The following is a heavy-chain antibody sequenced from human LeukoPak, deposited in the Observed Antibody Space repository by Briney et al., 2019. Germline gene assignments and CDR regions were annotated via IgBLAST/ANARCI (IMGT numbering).Heavy chain of an antibody. V-gene: IGHV3-48*01. CDR1: GFTFSSYA. CDR3: SLLAVASPQDY. Sequence: GGSLRLSCAASGFTFSSYAMSWVRQAPGKGLEWVSDISSSGSTMYYADSVKGRFTTSRDNAKNLLYLQMHSLRAEDTAVYYCSLLAVASPQDYWGQGTLVTVSS. J-gene: IGHJ4*02. D-gene: IGHD6-19*01. CDR2: ISSSGSTM.